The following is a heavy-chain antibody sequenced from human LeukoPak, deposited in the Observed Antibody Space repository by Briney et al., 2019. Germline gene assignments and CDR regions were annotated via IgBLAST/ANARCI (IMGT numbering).Heavy chain of an antibody. D-gene: IGHD6-6*01. CDR2: IYYSGSA. CDR3: ARALGSSVTHYYMDV. CDR1: GGSINSYY. Sequence: SETLSLTCTVSGGSINSYYWSWIRQPPGKGLEWIGYIYYSGSAKYNPSPESRVTISVDTSKNQFSLKLSSVTAADTAVYYCARALGSSVTHYYMDVWGKGTTVTVSS. V-gene: IGHV4-59*01. J-gene: IGHJ6*03.